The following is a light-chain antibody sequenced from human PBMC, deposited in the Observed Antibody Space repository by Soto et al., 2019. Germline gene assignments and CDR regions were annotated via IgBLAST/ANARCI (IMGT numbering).Light chain of an antibody. CDR1: QSVTSTY. CDR3: QLYDNLLYS. Sequence: EIELTQSPGTLSLSPGEGATFSCRASQSVTSTYLAWYQQKPGQAPRLLIYGASSRATGIPDRFSGSGSGTDLTLTISRLEPDDFAVYYCQLYDNLLYSFGQGTKLEIK. CDR2: GAS. V-gene: IGKV3-20*01. J-gene: IGKJ2*01.